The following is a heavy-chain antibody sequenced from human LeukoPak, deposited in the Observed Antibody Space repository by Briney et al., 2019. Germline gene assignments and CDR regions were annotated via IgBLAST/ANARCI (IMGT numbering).Heavy chain of an antibody. CDR3: ARDQCYYDSTSLGDY. V-gene: IGHV1-2*02. CDR1: GYTFTGYY. Sequence: GASVKVSCKASGYTFTGYYMHWVRQAPGQGLEWMGWINPNSGDTNYAQKFQGRVTMTRDTSISTAYMELSRLRSDDTAVYYCARDQCYYDSTSLGDYWGQGTLVTVSS. J-gene: IGHJ4*02. CDR2: INPNSGDT. D-gene: IGHD3-22*01.